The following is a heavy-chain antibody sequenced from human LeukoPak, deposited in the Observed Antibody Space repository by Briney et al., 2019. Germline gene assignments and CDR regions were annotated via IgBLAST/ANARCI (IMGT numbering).Heavy chain of an antibody. V-gene: IGHV4-30-4*01. J-gene: IGHJ5*02. CDR1: GASITRTDYY. Sequence: PSQTLSLTCAVSGASITRTDYYWRWIRQPPGKGLEWNGYIHYSGSAYSGSAYYNPSLKSRVTISEDTSKNQYSLKLTSVTAADTAVYYCAGTPDWFGPWGQGTLVTVSS. CDR3: AGTPDWFGP. CDR2: IHYSGSAYSGSA.